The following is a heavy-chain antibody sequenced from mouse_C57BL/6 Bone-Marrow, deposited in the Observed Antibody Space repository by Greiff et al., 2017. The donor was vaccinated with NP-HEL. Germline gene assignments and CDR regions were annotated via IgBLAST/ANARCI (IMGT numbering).Heavy chain of an antibody. V-gene: IGHV1-82*01. Sequence: VQLQQSGPELVKPGASVKISCKASGYAFSSSWMNWVKQRPGKGLEWIGRIYPGDGDTNYNGKFKGKATLTADKSSSTAYMQLSSLTSEDSAVYFCANYYGSSYGIDYWGQGTTLTVSS. CDR2: IYPGDGDT. CDR1: GYAFSSSW. D-gene: IGHD1-1*01. CDR3: ANYYGSSYGIDY. J-gene: IGHJ2*01.